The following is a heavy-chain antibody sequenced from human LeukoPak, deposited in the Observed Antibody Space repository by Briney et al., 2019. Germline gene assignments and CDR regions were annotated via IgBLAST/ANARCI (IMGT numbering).Heavy chain of an antibody. V-gene: IGHV5-51*01. CDR2: IYPGDSDT. J-gene: IGHJ5*02. D-gene: IGHD3-10*01. CDR3: ARRYYGSGSYYNWFDP. CDR1: GYSFTSYW. Sequence: GESLKISCKGSGYSFTSYWIGWVRQIPGKGLELMGIIYPGDSDTRYSPSFQGQVTIPADKSISTAYLQWSSLKASDTAMYYCARRYYGSGSYYNWFDPWGQGTLVTVSS.